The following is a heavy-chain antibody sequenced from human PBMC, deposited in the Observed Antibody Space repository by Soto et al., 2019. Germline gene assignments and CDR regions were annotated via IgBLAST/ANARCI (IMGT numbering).Heavy chain of an antibody. Sequence: QVQLQESGPGLVKPSQTLSLTCTVSGGSISSGGYYWSWIRQHPGKGLEWIGYIYYGGSTYYNPSLKSRVTISVDTSKNQFSLKLSSVTAADTAVYYCAREGIAAAGVFQHWGQGTLVTVSS. CDR3: AREGIAAAGVFQH. D-gene: IGHD6-13*01. V-gene: IGHV4-31*03. CDR1: GGSISSGGYY. CDR2: IYYGGST. J-gene: IGHJ1*01.